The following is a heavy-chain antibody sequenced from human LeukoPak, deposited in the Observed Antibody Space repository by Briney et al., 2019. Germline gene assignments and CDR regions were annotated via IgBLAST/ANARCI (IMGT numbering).Heavy chain of an antibody. Sequence: GASVTVSCRASGYTFTSYDINWVRQATGQGLEWMGWINPNSGGTNYAQKFQGRVTMTRDTSISTAYMELSRLRSDDTAVYYCARETRHLEMATDYWGQGTLVTVSS. CDR3: ARETRHLEMATDY. J-gene: IGHJ4*02. CDR2: INPNSGGT. CDR1: GYTFTSYD. D-gene: IGHD5-24*01. V-gene: IGHV1-2*02.